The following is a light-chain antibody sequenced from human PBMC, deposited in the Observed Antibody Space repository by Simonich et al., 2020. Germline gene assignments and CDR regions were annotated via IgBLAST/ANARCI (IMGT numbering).Light chain of an antibody. Sequence: DIVMTQSPDSLAVSLCERATINCKSSQSVLYSSNHKNYLAWYPQKPGQPPKLLIYWASTRESGVPDRFRGSGTGTDFTLTISSLQAEDVAVYYCQQYYSTPRTFGQGTKVEIK. V-gene: IGKV4-1*01. CDR2: WAS. J-gene: IGKJ1*01. CDR1: QSVLYSSNHKNY. CDR3: QQYYSTPRT.